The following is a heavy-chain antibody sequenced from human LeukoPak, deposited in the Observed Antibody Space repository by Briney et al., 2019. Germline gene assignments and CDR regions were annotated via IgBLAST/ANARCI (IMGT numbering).Heavy chain of an antibody. CDR2: TYYRSKWYN. J-gene: IGHJ6*03. D-gene: IGHD6-13*01. CDR1: GDSVSSNIAA. Sequence: SQTLSLTCAISGDSVSSNIAAWNWIRQSPSRGLEWLGRTYYRSKWYNDYAVSVKSRITINPDTSKNHFPLQLNSVTPEDTAVYYCARVGKRMAAAGDYYFYMDVWGKGTTVTISS. CDR3: ARVGKRMAAAGDYYFYMDV. V-gene: IGHV6-1*01.